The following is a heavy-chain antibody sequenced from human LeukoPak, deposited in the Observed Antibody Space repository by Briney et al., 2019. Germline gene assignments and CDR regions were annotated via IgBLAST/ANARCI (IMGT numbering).Heavy chain of an antibody. CDR3: ARGDDSGYYDYFDY. Sequence: GGSLRLSCAASGFTVDSNYLSWVRQAPGKGLEWVSTIYTGGNTYYAASVKGRFTISRDFSRNTVFLHMNSLRAGDTAMYYCARGDDSGYYDYFDYWGQGALVTVSS. J-gene: IGHJ4*02. V-gene: IGHV3-53*01. CDR2: IYTGGNT. CDR1: GFTVDSNY. D-gene: IGHD3-22*01.